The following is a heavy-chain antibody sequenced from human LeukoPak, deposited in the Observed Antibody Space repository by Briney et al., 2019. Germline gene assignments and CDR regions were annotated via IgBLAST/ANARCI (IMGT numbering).Heavy chain of an antibody. CDR1: GGSISSGSYY. V-gene: IGHV4-39*07. CDR3: ARVNSSSWYGDFDY. Sequence: PSETLSLTCTVSGGSISSGSYYWGWIRQPPGKGLEWIGSIYYSGSTYYNPSLKSRVTISVDTSKNQFSLKLSSVTAADTAVYYCARVNSSSWYGDFDYWGQGTLVTVSS. J-gene: IGHJ4*02. D-gene: IGHD6-13*01. CDR2: IYYSGST.